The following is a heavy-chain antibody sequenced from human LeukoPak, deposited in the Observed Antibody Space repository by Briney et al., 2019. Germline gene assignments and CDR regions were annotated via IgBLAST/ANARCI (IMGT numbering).Heavy chain of an antibody. J-gene: IGHJ4*02. Sequence: SETLSLTCTVSGGSISSYFWSWIRQPAGKGLEWIGRIYTSGSTNYNPSLMSRVTISVDTSKSQFSLKLSSVTAADTAVYYCARTRYYYNSRSYGAPYYFDYWGQGTLVTVSS. CDR2: IYTSGST. CDR1: GGSISSYF. V-gene: IGHV4-4*07. D-gene: IGHD3-10*01. CDR3: ARTRYYYNSRSYGAPYYFDY.